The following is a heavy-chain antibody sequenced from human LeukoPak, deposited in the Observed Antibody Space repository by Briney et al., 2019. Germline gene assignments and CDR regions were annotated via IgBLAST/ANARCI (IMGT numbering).Heavy chain of an antibody. CDR1: GVSMRSSNYY. Sequence: PSETLSLTCSVSGVSMRSSNYYWGWIRQPPGTGLEWIGSVFYSGSTYYNPSLQSRVTISVDTSKNQFSLKLSSVTAADTAVYYCARGPLGDEFADAFDIWGQGTMVTVSS. J-gene: IGHJ3*02. D-gene: IGHD4-17*01. CDR3: ARGPLGDEFADAFDI. V-gene: IGHV4-39*07. CDR2: VFYSGST.